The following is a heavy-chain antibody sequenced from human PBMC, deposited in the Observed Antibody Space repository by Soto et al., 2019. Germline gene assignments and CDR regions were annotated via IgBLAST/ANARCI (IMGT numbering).Heavy chain of an antibody. V-gene: IGHV6-1*01. Sequence: PSQTLSLTCAISGDSVSSNSAAWNWIRQSPSRGLEWLGRTYYRSKWYNDYAVSVKSRITINPDTSKNQFSLQLNSVTPEDTAVYYCARAACPRGSSWRHSYYYYGMDVWGQGTTVTVSS. D-gene: IGHD6-13*01. CDR3: ARAACPRGSSWRHSYYYYGMDV. CDR1: GDSVSSNSAA. CDR2: TYYRSKWYN. J-gene: IGHJ6*02.